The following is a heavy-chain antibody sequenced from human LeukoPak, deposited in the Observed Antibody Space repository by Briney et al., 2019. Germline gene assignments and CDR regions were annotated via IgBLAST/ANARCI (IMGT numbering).Heavy chain of an antibody. D-gene: IGHD3-22*01. CDR3: ARGVEYRYYYDSSGYPDAFDI. V-gene: IGHV4-34*01. J-gene: IGHJ3*02. Sequence: KPSETLSLTCAVYGGSFSGYYWSWIRQPPGKGLEWIGEINHSGSTNYNPSLKSRVTISVDTSKNQFSLKLSSVTAADTAVYYCARGVEYRYYYDSSGYPDAFDIWGQGTMVTVSS. CDR1: GGSFSGYY. CDR2: INHSGST.